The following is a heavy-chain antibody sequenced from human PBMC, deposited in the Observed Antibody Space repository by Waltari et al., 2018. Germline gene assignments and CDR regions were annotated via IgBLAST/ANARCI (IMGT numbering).Heavy chain of an antibody. J-gene: IGHJ4*02. D-gene: IGHD5-12*01. CDR2: IYYSGST. Sequence: QLQLQESGPGLVKPSETLSLTCTVSGGSISSSSYYWGWIRQPPGKGLEWIGSIYYSGSTYYTPSLKSRVTISVDTSKNKFSLKLSSVSAADTAVYYCAGADSGYDLGGYYFDYWGQGTLVTVSS. CDR1: GGSISSSSYY. V-gene: IGHV4-39*07. CDR3: AGADSGYDLGGYYFDY.